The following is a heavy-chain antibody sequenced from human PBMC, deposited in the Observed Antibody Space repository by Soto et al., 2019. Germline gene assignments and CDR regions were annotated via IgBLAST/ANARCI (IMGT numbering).Heavy chain of an antibody. CDR1: GGSISSGGYY. D-gene: IGHD6-13*01. V-gene: IGHV4-31*03. CDR3: ARYSSSWYNWFDP. J-gene: IGHJ5*02. CDR2: IYYSGST. Sequence: SETLSLTCTVSGGSISSGGYYWSWIRQHPGKGLEWIGYIYYSGSTYYNPSLKSRVTISVDTSKNQFSLKLSSVTAADTAVYYCARYSSSWYNWFDPWGQGTLVTSPQ.